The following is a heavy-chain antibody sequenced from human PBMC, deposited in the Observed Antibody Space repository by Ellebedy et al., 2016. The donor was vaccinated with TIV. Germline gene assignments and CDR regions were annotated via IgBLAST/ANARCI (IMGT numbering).Heavy chain of an antibody. CDR2: INHDGSTT. V-gene: IGHV3-74*01. CDR3: AKFSGRDFRKYYLDS. CDR1: GFMFSDYW. D-gene: IGHD5-12*01. Sequence: GESLKISCGGSGFMFSDYWMLWVRQTPGKGLVCVSRINHDGSTTYYADSVKGRFTISRDNSKNMLSVQMNGLRAEDTAVYYCAKFSGRDFRKYYLDSWGQGTLVTVSS. J-gene: IGHJ4*02.